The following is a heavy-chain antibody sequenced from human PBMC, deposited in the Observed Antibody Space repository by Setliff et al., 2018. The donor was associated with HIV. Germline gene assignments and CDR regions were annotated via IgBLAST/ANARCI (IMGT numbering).Heavy chain of an antibody. CDR2: ITPNGRA. CDR3: SNWNTTIDEDS. V-gene: IGHV4-34*01. Sequence: SETLSLTCAVYGGSVSGHYWGWFRQPPGKGLEWIGEITPNGRANYIPSLKSRVTMSLDTPKNQFSLKLTSVTVADTAFYYCSNWNTTIDEDSWGQGTLVTVSS. J-gene: IGHJ4*02. D-gene: IGHD5-18*01. CDR1: GGSVSGHY.